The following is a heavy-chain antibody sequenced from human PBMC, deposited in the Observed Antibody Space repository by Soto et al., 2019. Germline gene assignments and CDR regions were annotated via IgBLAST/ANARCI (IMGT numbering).Heavy chain of an antibody. D-gene: IGHD2-21*01. V-gene: IGHV3-30-3*01. CDR2: ISYDGSNK. CDR1: GFTVSSYA. Sequence: QVQLVESGGGVVQPGRSLRLSCAASGFTVSSYAMHWVRQAPGKGLEWVAVISYDGSNKYYADSVKGPFTISRDNSRNTMCLQMNGLRAEYTAVYYCARNREGGWVIISHDFVHWGQGTVVTVSS. CDR3: ARNREGGWVIISHDFVH. J-gene: IGHJ4*02.